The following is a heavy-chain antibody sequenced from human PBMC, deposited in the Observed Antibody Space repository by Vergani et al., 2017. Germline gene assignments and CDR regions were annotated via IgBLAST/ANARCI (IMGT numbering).Heavy chain of an antibody. CDR3: AREVGYYDSSGDFYYFDY. D-gene: IGHD3-22*01. J-gene: IGHJ4*02. V-gene: IGHV4-30-4*08. Sequence: QVQLQESGPGLVKPSQTLSLTCTVSGGPISSGDYYWSWTRQPPGEGLEWIGYIYYSESNYYNPSLRSRVTISVDTSKNQFSLKLSPVTAEDTAVYYCAREVGYYDSSGDFYYFDYWGQGTLVTVSS. CDR2: IYYSESN. CDR1: GGPISSGDYY.